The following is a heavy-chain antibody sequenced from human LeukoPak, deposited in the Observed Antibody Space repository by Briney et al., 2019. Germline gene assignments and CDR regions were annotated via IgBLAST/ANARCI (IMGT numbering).Heavy chain of an antibody. CDR3: AREKNDIVLTSYYFDY. V-gene: IGHV3-53*01. Sequence: GGSLRLSCAASGFTFSSYAMSWVRQAPGKGLEWVSVIYSDGNTYYADSVKGRFTISRDNSKNTVYLQMNSLRAEDTALYYCAREKNDIVLTSYYFDYWGQGTLVTVSS. J-gene: IGHJ4*02. D-gene: IGHD2-8*01. CDR2: IYSDGNT. CDR1: GFTFSSYA.